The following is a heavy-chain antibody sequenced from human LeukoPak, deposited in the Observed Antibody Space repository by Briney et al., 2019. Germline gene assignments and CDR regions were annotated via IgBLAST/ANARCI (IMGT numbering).Heavy chain of an antibody. J-gene: IGHJ4*02. V-gene: IGHV3-23*01. CDR2: ISGSGGST. CDR1: GFTFSSYW. D-gene: IGHD3-9*01. Sequence: PGGSLRLSCAASGFTFSSYWMSWVRQAPGKGLEWVSAISGSGGSTYYADSVKGRFTISRDNSKNTLYLQMNSLRAEDTAVYYCARERYYDILTGGNFDYWGQGTLVTVSS. CDR3: ARERYYDILTGGNFDY.